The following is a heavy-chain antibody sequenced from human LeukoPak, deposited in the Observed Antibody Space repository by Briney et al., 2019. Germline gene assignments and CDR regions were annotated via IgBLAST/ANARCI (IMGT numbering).Heavy chain of an antibody. Sequence: GGSLRLSCAASGITFSSYAMSWVRQAPGKGLEWVSFISGSSSSSTYYADSVKGRFTISRDNSKNTLYLQMNSLRAEDTAVYYCAYGSGPEYYFDYWGQGTLVTVSS. CDR1: GITFSSYA. V-gene: IGHV3-23*01. CDR2: ISGSSSSST. CDR3: AYGSGPEYYFDY. J-gene: IGHJ4*02. D-gene: IGHD3-10*01.